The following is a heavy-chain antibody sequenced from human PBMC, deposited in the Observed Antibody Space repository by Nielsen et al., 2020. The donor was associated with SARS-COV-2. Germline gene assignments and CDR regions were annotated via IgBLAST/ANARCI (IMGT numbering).Heavy chain of an antibody. J-gene: IGHJ4*02. V-gene: IGHV4-59*01. Sequence: SETLSLTCTVSGGSISSYYWSWIRQPPGKGLEWIGYIYYSGSTNYNPSLKSRVTISVDTSKNQFSLKLSSVTAADTAVYYCARHPRITIFGVVINDDYWGQGTLVTVSS. CDR2: IYYSGST. CDR1: GGSISSYY. CDR3: ARHPRITIFGVVINDDY. D-gene: IGHD3-3*01.